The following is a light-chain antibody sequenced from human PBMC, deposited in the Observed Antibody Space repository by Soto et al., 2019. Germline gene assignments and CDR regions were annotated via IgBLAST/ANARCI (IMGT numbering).Light chain of an antibody. V-gene: IGKV3-20*01. CDR2: GTS. CDR1: QGVSSTY. Sequence: EVVLTQSPGTVSLSPGERATLSCRASQGVSSTYLAWYQQKPGQAPRLLLYGTSSRATGIPDRFSGSGSGTDFTLTISRLEPEDFAVYYCQLYGSSPMYTFGQGTKLEIK. J-gene: IGKJ2*01. CDR3: QLYGSSPMYT.